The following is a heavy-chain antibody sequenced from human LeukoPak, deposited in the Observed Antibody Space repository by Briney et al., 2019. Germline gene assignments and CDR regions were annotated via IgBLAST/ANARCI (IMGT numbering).Heavy chain of an antibody. D-gene: IGHD3-10*01. CDR1: GYSISSGYY. CDR2: IYHSGST. V-gene: IGHV4-38-2*01. CDR3: ARSRYYGSGSYLS. J-gene: IGHJ5*02. Sequence: PSETLSLTCAVSGYSISSGYYWGWIRQPPGKGLEWIGSIYHSGSTYYSPSLKSRVTISVDTSKNQFSLKLSSVTAADTAVYYCARSRYYGSGSYLSWGQGTLVTVSS.